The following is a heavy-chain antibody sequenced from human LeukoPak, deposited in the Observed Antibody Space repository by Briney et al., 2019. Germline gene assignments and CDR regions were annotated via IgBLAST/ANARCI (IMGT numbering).Heavy chain of an antibody. CDR1: GFTFSSYA. Sequence: PGGSLRLSCAASGFTFSSYAMHWVRQAPGKGLEWVAVISYDGSNKYYADSVKGRFTISRDNSKNTLYLQMNSLRAEDTAVYYCARAEMATTLGWFDPWGQGTLVTVSS. V-gene: IGHV3-30*04. J-gene: IGHJ5*02. CDR2: ISYDGSNK. D-gene: IGHD5-24*01. CDR3: ARAEMATTLGWFDP.